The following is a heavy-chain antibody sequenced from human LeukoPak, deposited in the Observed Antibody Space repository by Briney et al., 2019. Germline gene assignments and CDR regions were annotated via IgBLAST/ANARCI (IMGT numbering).Heavy chain of an antibody. CDR2: TYYRSKWSN. CDR1: GDSVSSSSAT. V-gene: IGHV6-1*01. D-gene: IGHD2-21*01. Sequence: SQTLSLTCAISGDSVSSSSATWNWIRQSPSRGLEWLGRTYYRSKWSNDYTMSVKSRITITPDTSKNQFSLQLNSVTPEDTAVYYCARGFPRYFDYWGQGTLVTVSS. J-gene: IGHJ4*02. CDR3: ARGFPRYFDY.